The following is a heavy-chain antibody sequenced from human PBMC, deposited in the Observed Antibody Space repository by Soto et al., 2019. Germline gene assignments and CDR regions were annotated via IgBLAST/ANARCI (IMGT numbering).Heavy chain of an antibody. D-gene: IGHD6-13*01. J-gene: IGHJ6*02. Sequence: QVQLVQSGAEVKKPGASVKVSCKVSGYTLTELSMNWVRQAPGKGLEWMGGFDPEDGETIYAQKCQGTVTMTEDTPTHPPYMELSSLRSKDTAVHYCATLEQQLLVLYDYGIDVWGQGTTVTVSS. CDR1: GYTLTELS. CDR3: ATLEQQLLVLYDYGIDV. V-gene: IGHV1-24*01. CDR2: FDPEDGET.